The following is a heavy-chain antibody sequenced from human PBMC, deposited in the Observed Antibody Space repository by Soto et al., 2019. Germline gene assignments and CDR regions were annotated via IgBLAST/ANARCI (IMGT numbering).Heavy chain of an antibody. Sequence: SETLSLTCTVSGGSISSYYWSWIRQPPGKGLEWIGYIYYSGSTNYNPSLKSRVTISVDTSKNQFSLKLSSVTAADTAVYYCATARIVGATAPVDYWGQGTLVTVS. V-gene: IGHV4-59*01. D-gene: IGHD1-26*01. CDR3: ATARIVGATAPVDY. CDR1: GGSISSYY. J-gene: IGHJ4*02. CDR2: IYYSGST.